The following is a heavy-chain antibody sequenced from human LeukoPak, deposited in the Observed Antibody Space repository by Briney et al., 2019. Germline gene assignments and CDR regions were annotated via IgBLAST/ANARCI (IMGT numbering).Heavy chain of an antibody. J-gene: IGHJ6*02. CDR1: GFTFSSYS. CDR3: ARGAGAYKHYAMDV. D-gene: IGHD6-19*01. Sequence: GGSLRLSCAASGFTFSSYSMNWVRQAPGKGLEWVSGIYIGGRTISVDSVRGRFTISRDNSKNTLYLQMNSLRAEDTALYYCARGAGAYKHYAMDVWSQGTTVAVSS. CDR2: IYIGGRT. V-gene: IGHV3-66*01.